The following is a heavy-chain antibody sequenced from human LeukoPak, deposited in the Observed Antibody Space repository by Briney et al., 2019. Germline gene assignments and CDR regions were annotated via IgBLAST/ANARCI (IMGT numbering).Heavy chain of an antibody. Sequence: GGSLRLSCAASGFIFSNYGMHWVRQAPGKGLEWVGFIRCDGSNKYYADSVKDRFTISRYNAKNTLYLQMNSLTAEDTAVYYCARDRIIGALSPHAQGSWGQGILVTVSS. V-gene: IGHV3-30*02. J-gene: IGHJ5*02. CDR2: IRCDGSNK. CDR3: ARDRIIGALSPHAQGS. CDR1: GFIFSNYG. D-gene: IGHD1-26*01.